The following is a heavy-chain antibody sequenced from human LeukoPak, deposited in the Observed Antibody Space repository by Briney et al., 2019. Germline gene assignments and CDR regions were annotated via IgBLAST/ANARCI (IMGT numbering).Heavy chain of an antibody. CDR3: AKDGVKSWGPTRAGWFDP. CDR2: ISWNSGSI. J-gene: IGHJ5*02. CDR1: GFTFDDYA. D-gene: IGHD6-13*01. Sequence: GRSLRLSCAASGFTFDDYAMHWVRQAPGKGLEWVSGISWNSGSIGYADSVKGRFTISRDNAKNSLYLQMNSLRAEDTALYYCAKDGVKSWGPTRAGWFDPWGQGTLVTVSS. V-gene: IGHV3-9*01.